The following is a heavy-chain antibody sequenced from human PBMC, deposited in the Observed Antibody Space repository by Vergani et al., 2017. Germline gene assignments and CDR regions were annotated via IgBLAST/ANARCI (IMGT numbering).Heavy chain of an antibody. CDR1: GFTFSSYS. Sequence: VQLVESGGGLVKPGGSLRLSCAASGFTFSSYSMNWVRQAPGKGLEWVSSISSSSSYIYYADSVKGRFTISRDNAKNSLYLQMNSLRAEDTAVYYCARIAAATPRAGAFDIWGQGTMVTVSS. CDR3: ARIAAATPRAGAFDI. J-gene: IGHJ3*02. D-gene: IGHD6-13*01. V-gene: IGHV3-21*01. CDR2: ISSSSSYI.